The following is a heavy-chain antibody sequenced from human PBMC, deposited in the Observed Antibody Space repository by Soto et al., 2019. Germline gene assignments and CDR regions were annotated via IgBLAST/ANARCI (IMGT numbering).Heavy chain of an antibody. CDR1: GFTVSTNY. D-gene: IGHD3-16*01. Sequence: EVQLVESGGNLIQPGGSLRLSCAASGFTVSTNYMTWVRQAPERGLEWVSVIYSGGTTYYADSVKHRFIISRDSSKNTLDGQMNSLRVEDTAVYYWAREIRNAYNHRDGLFWGQGTLVSVSS. V-gene: IGHV3-53*01. CDR3: AREIRNAYNHRDGLF. J-gene: IGHJ4*02. CDR2: IYSGGTT.